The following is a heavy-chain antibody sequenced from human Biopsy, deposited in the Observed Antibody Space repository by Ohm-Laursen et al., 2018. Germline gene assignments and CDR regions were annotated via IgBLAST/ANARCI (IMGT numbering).Heavy chain of an antibody. V-gene: IGHV4-59*01. Sequence: PSETLSLTCTVSDGSINSYYWNWIRQPPGKRLEWIGNIYYSGSTNFNPSLKSRATISVDTSKNQFSLKLSSVTAADTAVYFCARGSSYGYDFDYWGQGTLVAVSS. CDR2: IYYSGST. J-gene: IGHJ4*02. D-gene: IGHD5-18*01. CDR3: ARGSSYGYDFDY. CDR1: DGSINSYY.